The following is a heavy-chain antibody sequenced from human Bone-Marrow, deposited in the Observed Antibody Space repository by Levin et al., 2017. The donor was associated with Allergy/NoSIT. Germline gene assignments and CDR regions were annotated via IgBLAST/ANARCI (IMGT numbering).Heavy chain of an antibody. CDR2: ISGSGGST. CDR1: GFTFSSYA. Sequence: GSLKISCAASGFTFSSYAMSWVRQAPGKGLEWVSAISGSGGSTYYADSVKGRFTISRDNSKNTLYLQMNSLRAEDTAVYYCAKGGYCSGGICYIIEPYYFDYWGQGTLVTVSS. CDR3: AKGGYCSGGICYIIEPYYFDY. V-gene: IGHV3-23*01. J-gene: IGHJ4*02. D-gene: IGHD2-15*01.